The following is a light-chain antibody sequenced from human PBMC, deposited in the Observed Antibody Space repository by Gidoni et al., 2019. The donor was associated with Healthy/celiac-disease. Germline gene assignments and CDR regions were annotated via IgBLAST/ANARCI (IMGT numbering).Light chain of an antibody. V-gene: IGKV4-1*01. CDR1: QSVLYTSNNKNY. CDR3: QQYYSTPWT. Sequence: DIVMTQSPDSLAVSLGERATINCKSSQSVLYTSNNKNYLAWYQQRPGQPPKLRLSWASTRESGVPDRFSGSGSGTDFTLTSSSLQAEDVAVYYCQQYYSTPWTFGQGTKVKIK. J-gene: IGKJ1*01. CDR2: WAS.